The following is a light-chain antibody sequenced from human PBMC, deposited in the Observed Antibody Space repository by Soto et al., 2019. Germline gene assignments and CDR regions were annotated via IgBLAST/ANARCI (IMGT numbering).Light chain of an antibody. V-gene: IGLV2-11*01. CDR2: DVS. J-gene: IGLJ2*01. CDR3: CSYAGSYVV. CDR1: SSDVGGYNY. Sequence: QSALTQPRSVSGSPGQSVTISCTGTSSDVGGYNYVSWYQQHPGKAPKLMIYDVSKGPSGVPDRFSGSKSGNTASLTISGLQAEDEPDYHCCSYAGSYVVFGGGTKLTVL.